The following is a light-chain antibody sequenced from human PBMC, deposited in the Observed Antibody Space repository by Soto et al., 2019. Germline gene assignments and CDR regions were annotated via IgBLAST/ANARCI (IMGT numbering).Light chain of an antibody. CDR3: QQYNNWPPIT. J-gene: IGKJ5*01. CDR1: QSVSSN. V-gene: IGKV3-15*01. CDR2: GAS. Sequence: VVSLSPATVSVSPGARANLSWRASQSVSSNLASYQQKPGQAPTLLIYGASTRATGIPARFSGSGSGTEFTLTISSLQSEDFAVYYCQQYNNWPPITFGQGTRLEIK.